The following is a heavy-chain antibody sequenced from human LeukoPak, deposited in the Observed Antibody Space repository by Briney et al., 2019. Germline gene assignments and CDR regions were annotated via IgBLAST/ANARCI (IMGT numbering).Heavy chain of an antibody. CDR2: ISAYNGNT. V-gene: IGHV1-18*01. Sequence: ASVKVSCKASGYTFTSYGISWVRQAPGQGLEWMGWISAYNGNTNYAQKPQGRVTMTTDTSTSTAYMELRSLRSDDTAVYYCARDARPKYSSSWYYYYYGMDVWGQGTTVTVSS. D-gene: IGHD6-13*01. CDR1: GYTFTSYG. CDR3: ARDARPKYSSSWYYYYYGMDV. J-gene: IGHJ6*02.